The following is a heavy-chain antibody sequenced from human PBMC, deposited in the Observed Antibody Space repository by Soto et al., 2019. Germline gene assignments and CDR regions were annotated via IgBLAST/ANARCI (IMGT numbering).Heavy chain of an antibody. D-gene: IGHD6-13*01. CDR3: AREMAAGTGYYYYYMDV. V-gene: IGHV1-8*01. CDR2: MNPNSGNT. CDR1: GYTFTSYD. J-gene: IGHJ6*03. Sequence: GASVKVSCKASGYTFTSYDINWVRQATGQGLEWMGWMNPNSGNTGYAQKFQGRVTMTRNTSISTAYMELSSLRSEDTAVYYCAREMAAGTGYYYYYMDVWGKGTTVTVSS.